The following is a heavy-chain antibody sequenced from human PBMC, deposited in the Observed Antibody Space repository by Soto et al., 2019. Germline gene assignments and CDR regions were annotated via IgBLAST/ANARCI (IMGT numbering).Heavy chain of an antibody. V-gene: IGHV3-33*01. CDR1: GFPFSTYG. D-gene: IGHD6-19*01. CDR2: IWSDGSNK. Sequence: QVQLVESGGGVVQPGRSLRLSCEASGFPFSTYGMHWVRQAPGKGLEWVAVIWSDGSNKYYGDSVKGRFTISRDNSKNTMYLQMNSLRAEDTAIYYCARDEGLSLAGYFWYFDLWGRGILVTVSS. CDR3: ARDEGLSLAGYFWYFDL. J-gene: IGHJ2*01.